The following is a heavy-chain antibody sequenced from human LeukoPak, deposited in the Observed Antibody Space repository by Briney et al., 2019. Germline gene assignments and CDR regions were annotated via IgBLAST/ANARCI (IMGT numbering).Heavy chain of an antibody. D-gene: IGHD2-2*01. V-gene: IGHV3-30*02. Sequence: GGSLRLSCAASGFTFSSYGMHWVRQAPGKGLEWVAFIRYDGSNKYYADSVKGRFTISRDNSKNTLYLQMNSLRAEDTAVYYCAKDPGEDCSSTSCYASYYYGMDVWGQGTTVTVSS. CDR1: GFTFSSYG. CDR3: AKDPGEDCSSTSCYASYYYGMDV. J-gene: IGHJ6*02. CDR2: IRYDGSNK.